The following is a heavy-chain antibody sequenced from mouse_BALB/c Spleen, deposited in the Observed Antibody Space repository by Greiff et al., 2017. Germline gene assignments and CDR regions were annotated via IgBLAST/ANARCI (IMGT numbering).Heavy chain of an antibody. CDR3: NAWVRYYYAMDY. CDR2: IDPENGDT. J-gene: IGHJ4*01. V-gene: IGHV14-4*02. Sequence: VQLQQSGAELVRSGASVKLSCTASGFNIKDYYMHWVKQRPEQGLEWIGWIDPENGDTEYAPKFQGKATMTADTSSNTAYLQLSSLTSEDTAVYYSNAWVRYYYAMDYWGQGTSVTVSS. CDR1: GFNIKDYY.